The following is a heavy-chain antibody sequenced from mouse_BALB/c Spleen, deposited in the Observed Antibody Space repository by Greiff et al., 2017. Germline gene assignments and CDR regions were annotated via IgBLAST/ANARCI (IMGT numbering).Heavy chain of an antibody. J-gene: IGHJ3*01. CDR2: INPYNGGT. V-gene: IGHV1-18*01. CDR1: GYSFTGYT. Sequence: EVKLQESGPELVKPGASMKISCKASGYSFTGYTMNWVKQSHGKNLEWIGLINPYNGGTSYNQKFKGKATLTVDKSSSTAYMELLSLTSEDSAVYYCARGNYDYDGGFAYWGQGTLVTVSA. CDR3: ARGNYDYDGGFAY. D-gene: IGHD2-4*01.